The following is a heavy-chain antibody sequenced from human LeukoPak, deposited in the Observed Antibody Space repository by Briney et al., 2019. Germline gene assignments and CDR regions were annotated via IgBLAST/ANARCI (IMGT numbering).Heavy chain of an antibody. CDR1: GGSNSSGDYC. CDR3: ARESLNYYDSSGYTP. Sequence: PSETLSLTCTVSGGSNSSGDYCWSWIRQPPGKGLGWIGCIYNSVFTYHNPSLKTRLTISVDTSKNQFSLKLSSVTAADTAVYYCARESLNYYDSSGYTPWGQGTLVTVSS. CDR2: IYNSVFT. V-gene: IGHV4-30-4*08. D-gene: IGHD3-22*01. J-gene: IGHJ5*02.